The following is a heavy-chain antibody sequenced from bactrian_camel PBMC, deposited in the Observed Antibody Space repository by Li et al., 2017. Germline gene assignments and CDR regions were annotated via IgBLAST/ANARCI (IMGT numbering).Heavy chain of an antibody. CDR2: ISDDGST. Sequence: HVQLVESGGGSVQAGGSLRLSCASSETRVSYNALAWFRQAPGNECELVSTISDDGSTYYTSSVKGRFTISQDNAKNTVYLQMNSLKPDDTAMYSCETYGCDYHYTSAQGTQVTVS. J-gene: IGHJ4*01. D-gene: IGHD2*01. CDR1: ETRVSYNA. V-gene: IGHV3S53*01.